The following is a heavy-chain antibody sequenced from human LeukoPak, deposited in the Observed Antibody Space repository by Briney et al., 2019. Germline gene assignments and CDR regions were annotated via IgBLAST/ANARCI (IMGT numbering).Heavy chain of an antibody. V-gene: IGHV5-51*01. CDR3: ASALITTNPPDAFDI. CDR1: GYSFTSYW. J-gene: IGHJ3*02. Sequence: GESLKISCKGSGYSFTSYWIGWVRQMPGKGLEWMGIIYPGDSDTRYSPSFQGQVTISADKSISTAYLQWGSLKASDTAMYYCASALITTNPPDAFDIWGQGTMVTVSS. D-gene: IGHD3-3*01. CDR2: IYPGDSDT.